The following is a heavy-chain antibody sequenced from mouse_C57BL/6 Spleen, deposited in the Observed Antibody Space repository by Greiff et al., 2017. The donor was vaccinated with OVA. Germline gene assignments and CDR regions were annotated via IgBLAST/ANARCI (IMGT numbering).Heavy chain of an antibody. V-gene: IGHV5-6*01. CDR2: ISSGGSYT. CDR1: GFTFSSYG. CDR3: ATIYYGHGAWFAY. J-gene: IGHJ3*01. D-gene: IGHD2-2*01. Sequence: EVMLVESGGDLVKPGGSLKLSCAASGFTFSSYGMSWVRQTPDKRLEWVATISSGGSYTYYPDSVKGRFTISRDNAKNTLYLQMSSLKSEDTAMYYCATIYYGHGAWFAYWGQGTLVTVSA.